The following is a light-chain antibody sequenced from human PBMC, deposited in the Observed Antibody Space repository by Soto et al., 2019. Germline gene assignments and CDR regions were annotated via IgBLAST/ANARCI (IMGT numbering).Light chain of an antibody. J-gene: IGKJ3*01. Sequence: DLVLTHSPDSLTVSLGERATINCKSRQNLLSNSNTRDHLVWYQQKAGQPPKMIIYWASIRESGVPDRFIGGGSGTDFTLTSSSLQAEDVAVYYCQQNYSFPITFGPGTKVDI. V-gene: IGKV4-1*01. CDR2: WAS. CDR3: QQNYSFPIT. CDR1: QNLLSNSNTRDH.